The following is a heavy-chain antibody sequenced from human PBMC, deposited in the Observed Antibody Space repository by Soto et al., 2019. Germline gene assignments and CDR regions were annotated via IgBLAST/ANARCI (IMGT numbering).Heavy chain of an antibody. J-gene: IGHJ4*02. Sequence: EVQLLDSGGGLVQPGGSLRLSCAASGFTFSSYAMSWVRQAPGKGLEWVSAIGSAGSTYYADSVKGRFTISRDNSKNTLYLQMNSLRAEDAAVYYCAREFSSGTTLDFWGQGTLVTVSS. V-gene: IGHV3-23*01. D-gene: IGHD6-19*01. CDR3: AREFSSGTTLDF. CDR2: IGSAGST. CDR1: GFTFSSYA.